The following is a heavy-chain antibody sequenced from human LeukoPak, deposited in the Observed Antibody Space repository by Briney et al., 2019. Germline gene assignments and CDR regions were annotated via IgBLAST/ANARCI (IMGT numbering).Heavy chain of an antibody. CDR1: GGSISSYY. D-gene: IGHD4-17*01. CDR2: IYYSGST. CDR3: ARMTTVTKEVRDYFDY. J-gene: IGHJ4*02. V-gene: IGHV4-59*08. Sequence: SETLSLTCTVSGGSISSYYWSWIRQPPGKGLEWIGYIYYSGSTNYNPSLKSRVTISVDTSKNQFSLKLSSVTAADTAVYYCARMTTVTKEVRDYFDYWGREPWSPSPQ.